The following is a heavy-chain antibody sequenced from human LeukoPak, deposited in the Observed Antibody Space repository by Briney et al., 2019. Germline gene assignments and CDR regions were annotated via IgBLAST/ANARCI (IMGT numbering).Heavy chain of an antibody. J-gene: IGHJ4*02. Sequence: TSETLSLTCTVSGGSISSYYWSWIRQPPGKGLEWIGYIYYSGSTNYNPSLKSQVTISVDTSKNQFSLKLSSVTAADTAVYYCARAYCSGGSCYSGYWGQGTLVTVSS. CDR3: ARAYCSGGSCYSGY. V-gene: IGHV4-59*01. CDR1: GGSISSYY. D-gene: IGHD2-15*01. CDR2: IYYSGST.